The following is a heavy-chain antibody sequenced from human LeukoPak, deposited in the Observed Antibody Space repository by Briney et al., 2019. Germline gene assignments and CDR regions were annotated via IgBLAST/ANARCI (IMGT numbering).Heavy chain of an antibody. D-gene: IGHD1-26*01. CDR2: ISGSGGST. V-gene: IGHV3-23*01. Sequence: GGSLRLSCAASGFTFSTYAMNWVRQAPGKGLEWVSAISGSGGSTYYADSVEGRFTISRDNSKNTLYLQMNSLRAGDTAVYYCAKDPIFSGSYGVFDSWGQGTLVTVSS. J-gene: IGHJ4*02. CDR1: GFTFSTYA. CDR3: AKDPIFSGSYGVFDS.